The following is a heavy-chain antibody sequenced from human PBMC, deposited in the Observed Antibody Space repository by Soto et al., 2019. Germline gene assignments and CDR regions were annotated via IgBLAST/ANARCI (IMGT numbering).Heavy chain of an antibody. D-gene: IGHD3-3*01. J-gene: IGHJ6*02. V-gene: IGHV4-39*01. CDR1: GGSISSSSYY. CDR2: IYYSGST. Sequence: SETLSLTCTVSGGSISSSSYYWGWIRQPPGKGLEWIGSIYYSGSTYYNPSLKSQVTISVDTSKNQFSLKLSSVPAADTAVYYCARIPYDFWSGPDYYYGMDVWGQGTTVTVSS. CDR3: ARIPYDFWSGPDYYYGMDV.